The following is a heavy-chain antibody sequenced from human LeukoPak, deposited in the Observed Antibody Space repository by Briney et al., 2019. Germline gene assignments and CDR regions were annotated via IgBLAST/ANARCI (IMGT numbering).Heavy chain of an antibody. Sequence: PSETLSLTCTVSDGSISSYYWSWIRQSPGKGLEWIGYIYYSGSTNYNPSLKSRVTISVDTTTNQFSLKLSSVTAADTAVYYCARRVIESAVISERNWFDPWGQGTLVTVSS. CDR3: ARRVIESAVISERNWFDP. CDR1: DGSISSYY. J-gene: IGHJ5*02. V-gene: IGHV4-59*08. D-gene: IGHD3-3*02. CDR2: IYYSGST.